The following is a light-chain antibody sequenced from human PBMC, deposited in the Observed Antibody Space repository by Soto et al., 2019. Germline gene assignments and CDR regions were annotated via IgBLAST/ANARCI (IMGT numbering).Light chain of an antibody. V-gene: IGKV1-39*01. J-gene: IGKJ2*01. CDR3: QQSYITPDT. Sequence: DIQMTQSPSSLSASVGDRVTITCRASQSISSYLNWYQQKPGKASKLLIYAASSLQSGVQSRFSGSGSGTDFPLNISRRQPEDLATYYCQQSYITPDTFGQGTKLEIK. CDR1: QSISSY. CDR2: AAS.